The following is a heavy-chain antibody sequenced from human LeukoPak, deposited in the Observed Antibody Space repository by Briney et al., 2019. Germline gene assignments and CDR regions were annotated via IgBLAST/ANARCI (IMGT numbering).Heavy chain of an antibody. CDR2: FDPEDGET. CDR3: ARVPIIDSFFDY. V-gene: IGHV1-24*01. Sequence: ASVKVSCKVSGYTLTELSMHWVRQAPGKGLEWMGGFDPEDGETIYAQKFQGRVTMTTDTSTSTAYMELRSLRSDDTAVYYCARVPIIDSFFDYWGQGTLVTVSS. CDR1: GYTLTELS. J-gene: IGHJ4*02.